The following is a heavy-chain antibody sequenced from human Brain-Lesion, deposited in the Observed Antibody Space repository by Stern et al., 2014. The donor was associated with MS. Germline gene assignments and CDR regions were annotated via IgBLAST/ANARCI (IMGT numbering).Heavy chain of an antibody. CDR3: ARDITGSSAYFAY. CDR1: GFTFDDYA. Sequence: EVQLVESGGDLVQPGRSLRLSCAAFGFTFDDYALHWVRQAPGKGLEWVVGISWNMGTIGYADSVKGRFTTSRDNAYSSLYLQMNSLRPEDTALYYCARDITGSSAYFAYWGQGTLVTVSS. CDR2: ISWNMGTI. D-gene: IGHD1-14*01. J-gene: IGHJ4*02. V-gene: IGHV3-9*01.